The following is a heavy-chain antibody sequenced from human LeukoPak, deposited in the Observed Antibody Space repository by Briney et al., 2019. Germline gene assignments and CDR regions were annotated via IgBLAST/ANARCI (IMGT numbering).Heavy chain of an antibody. D-gene: IGHD4-17*01. CDR1: GFTFSSYA. Sequence: GGSLRLSCAASGFTFSSYAMSWVRQAPGKGLEWVSAISGSGGSTYYADSMKGRFTISRDNSKNTLYLQMNSLRAEDTAVYYCAKVPHYGDYVIWGQGTMVTVSS. J-gene: IGHJ3*02. CDR3: AKVPHYGDYVI. V-gene: IGHV3-23*01. CDR2: ISGSGGST.